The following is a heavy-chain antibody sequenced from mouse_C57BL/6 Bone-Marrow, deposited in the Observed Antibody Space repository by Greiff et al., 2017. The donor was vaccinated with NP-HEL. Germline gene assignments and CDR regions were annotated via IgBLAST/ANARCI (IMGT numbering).Heavy chain of an antibody. Sequence: EVKLVESGGGLVQPKGSLKLSCAASGFSFNTYAMNWVRQAPGKGLEWVARIRSKSNNYATYYADSVKDRFTNSRDDAESMLYLQMNNLKTEDTAMYYGESHGNYPSYWYFDVWGTGTTVTVSS. CDR3: ESHGNYPSYWYFDV. V-gene: IGHV10-1*01. CDR1: GFSFNTYA. D-gene: IGHD2-1*01. CDR2: IRSKSNNYAT. J-gene: IGHJ1*03.